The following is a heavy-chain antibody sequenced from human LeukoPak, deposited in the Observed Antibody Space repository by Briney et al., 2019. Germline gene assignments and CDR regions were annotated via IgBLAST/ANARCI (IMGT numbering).Heavy chain of an antibody. D-gene: IGHD3-16*01. CDR2: IYPRDSDT. CDR3: ARHSDVVGAI. V-gene: IGHV5-51*01. CDR1: GYTFTHQW. Sequence: GESLKISCEASGYTFTHQWIGWVRQMPGTGLEWVGIIYPRDSDTIYSPSFQGHVAISADTSINTAYLEWRSLEASDTAMYYCARHSDVVGAIWGQGTQVTVSS. J-gene: IGHJ4*02.